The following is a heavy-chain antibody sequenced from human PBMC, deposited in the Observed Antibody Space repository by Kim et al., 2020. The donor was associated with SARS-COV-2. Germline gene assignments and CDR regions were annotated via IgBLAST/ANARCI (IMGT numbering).Heavy chain of an antibody. V-gene: IGHV1-3*01. CDR2: T. Sequence: TKSSQKFQGRVTITRDKSATTAYMELSSLRSEDTALYYCARFSGGLDAFDIWGQWTLVTVSS. D-gene: IGHD3-10*01. J-gene: IGHJ3*02. CDR3: ARFSGGLDAFDI.